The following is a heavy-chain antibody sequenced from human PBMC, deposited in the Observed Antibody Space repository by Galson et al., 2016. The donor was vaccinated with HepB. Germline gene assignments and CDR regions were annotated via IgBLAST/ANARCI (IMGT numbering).Heavy chain of an antibody. CDR3: ARDYSEYSGSGACP. CDR2: ITAGYANT. CDR1: GYTFSRYG. J-gene: IGHJ5*02. Sequence: SVKVSCKASGYTFSRYGVHWVRQAPGQSLEWMGSITAGYANTKYSQKFQGRVTITRDTSASTAYMELSSLRSEDTAVYYCARDYSEYSGSGACPWGQGTLVTVSS. V-gene: IGHV1-3*01. D-gene: IGHD3-10*01.